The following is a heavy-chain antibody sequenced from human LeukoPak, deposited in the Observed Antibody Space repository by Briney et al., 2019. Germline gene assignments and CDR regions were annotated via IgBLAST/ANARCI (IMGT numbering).Heavy chain of an antibody. CDR1: GLTFSSYA. J-gene: IGHJ4*02. Sequence: GGSLRLSCAASGLTFSSYAMNWVRQAPGKGLEWVSSISVSGDRTYYADSVKGRFTISRDNSKNTLFLQMNSLRAEDTAVYYCAKGYYGSGSYGWFDYWGQGTLVTVSS. D-gene: IGHD3-10*01. V-gene: IGHV3-23*01. CDR3: AKGYYGSGSYGWFDY. CDR2: ISVSGDRT.